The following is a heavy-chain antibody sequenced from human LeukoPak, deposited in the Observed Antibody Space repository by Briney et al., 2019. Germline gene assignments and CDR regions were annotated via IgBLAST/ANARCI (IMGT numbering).Heavy chain of an antibody. Sequence: PGRSLRLSCAASGFTFDDYAMHWVRQTPGKGLEWVSGISWNSGAIGYADSVKGRFTISRDNAKNSLYLQMNSLRPEDMALYYCAKEGSGGKFYFDYWGQGTLVTVSS. D-gene: IGHD1-26*01. CDR2: ISWNSGAI. V-gene: IGHV3-9*03. J-gene: IGHJ4*02. CDR1: GFTFDDYA. CDR3: AKEGSGGKFYFDY.